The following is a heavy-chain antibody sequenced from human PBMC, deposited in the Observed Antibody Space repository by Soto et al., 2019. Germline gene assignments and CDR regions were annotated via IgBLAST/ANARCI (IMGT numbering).Heavy chain of an antibody. CDR2: IKQDGSEK. V-gene: IGHV3-7*05. CDR3: ARERTGAYFDY. J-gene: IGHJ4*02. D-gene: IGHD3-10*01. CDR1: GFTLSSYW. Sequence: GSLRLSCAASGFTLSSYWMSWVRQAPGKGLERVANIKQDGSEKYYVDSVKGRFTISRDNAKNSLYLQMNSLRAEDTAVYYCARERTGAYFDYWGQGTLVTVSS.